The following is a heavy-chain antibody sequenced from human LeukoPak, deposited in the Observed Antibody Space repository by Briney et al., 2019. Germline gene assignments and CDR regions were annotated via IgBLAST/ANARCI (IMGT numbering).Heavy chain of an antibody. Sequence: SETLSLTCAVYGRSFNNYYWSWIRQPPGTGLEWIGETNHSGSTKYNPSLKSRVTISVDTSKNQFSLKLTSVTAADTAVYYCARGTGFGVVFNYYQYYMDVWGKGTTVTVSS. CDR3: ARGTGFGVVFNYYQYYMDV. J-gene: IGHJ6*03. D-gene: IGHD3-3*01. CDR1: GRSFNNYY. CDR2: TNHSGST. V-gene: IGHV4-34*01.